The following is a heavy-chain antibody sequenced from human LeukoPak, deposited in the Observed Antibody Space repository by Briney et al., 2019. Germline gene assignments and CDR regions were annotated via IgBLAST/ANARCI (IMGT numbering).Heavy chain of an antibody. J-gene: IGHJ6*02. CDR3: AKYGYDSSGYYYYYYYGMDV. D-gene: IGHD3-22*01. CDR2: ISGSGGST. V-gene: IGHV3-23*01. Sequence: GGSLRLSCAASGFTFSSYAMSWVRQAPGKGLEWVSAISGSGGSTYYADSVKGRFTISRDSSKNTLYLQMNSLRAEDTAVYYCAKYGYDSSGYYYYYYYGMDVWGQGTTVTVSS. CDR1: GFTFSSYA.